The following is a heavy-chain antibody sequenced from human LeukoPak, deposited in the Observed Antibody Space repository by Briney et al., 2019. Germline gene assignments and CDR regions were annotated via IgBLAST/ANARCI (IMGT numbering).Heavy chain of an antibody. J-gene: IGHJ6*03. Sequence: VSVKVSCKASGYTFTSYYMHWVRQAPGQGLEWMGIINPSGGSTSYAQKFQGRVTMTRDMSTSTVYMELSSLRSEDTAVYYCARTALSYYYYMDVWGKGTTVTVSS. D-gene: IGHD5-18*01. CDR3: ARTALSYYYYMDV. V-gene: IGHV1-46*01. CDR2: INPSGGST. CDR1: GYTFTSYY.